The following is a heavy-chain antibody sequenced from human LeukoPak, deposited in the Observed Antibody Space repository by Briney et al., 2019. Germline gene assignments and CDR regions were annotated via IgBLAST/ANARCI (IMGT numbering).Heavy chain of an antibody. V-gene: IGHV3-21*01. CDR1: GLTFSSYS. D-gene: IGHD3-10*01. J-gene: IGHJ4*02. CDR3: ARVPHAMVRGVIITEFYFDY. CDR2: ISSSSDYI. Sequence: PGGSLRLSCAASGLTFSSYSMNWVRQAPGKGLEWVSSISSSSDYIYYADSVKGRFTISRDNAKNSLYLQMNSLRAEDTAVYYCARVPHAMVRGVIITEFYFDYWGQGTLVTVSS.